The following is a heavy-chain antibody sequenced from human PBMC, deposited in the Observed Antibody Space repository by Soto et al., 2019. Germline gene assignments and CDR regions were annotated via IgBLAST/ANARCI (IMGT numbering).Heavy chain of an antibody. V-gene: IGHV3-23*01. Sequence: EVQLLDSGGGLVQPGGSLRLSCAASGFSFSDYAMNWVRQAPGKGLEWVSEISATGGSTFYADFVKGRFTISRDNSKNTLYLHLPRLRDEDTARYYCAKASSAWYDSKSYYFDDWGPGTLVTVSS. J-gene: IGHJ4*02. CDR2: ISATGGST. CDR3: AKASSAWYDSKSYYFDD. CDR1: GFSFSDYA. D-gene: IGHD6-19*01.